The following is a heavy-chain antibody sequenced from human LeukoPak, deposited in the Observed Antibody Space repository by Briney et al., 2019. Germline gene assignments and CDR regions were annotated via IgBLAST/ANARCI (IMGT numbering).Heavy chain of an antibody. J-gene: IGHJ4*02. CDR3: ARGPSGYHNT. D-gene: IGHD5-12*01. CDR1: RCTFSSYA. CDR2: ISGSGGST. V-gene: IGHV3-23*01. Sequence: PGGSLRLCCAASRCTFSSYAMSWVRQAPGKGLEWVSAISGSGGSTYYADSVKGRFTISRDNSKNTLYLQMNSLRAEDTAVYYCARGPSGYHNTGGQGTLVTVSS.